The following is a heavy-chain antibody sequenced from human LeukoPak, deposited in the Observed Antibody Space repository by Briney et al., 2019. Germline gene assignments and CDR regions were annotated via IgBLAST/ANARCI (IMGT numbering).Heavy chain of an antibody. CDR1: GFTFSSCA. Sequence: SGGSLRLSCAASGFTFSSCAMSWVRQAPGKGLEWVSAISGSGGSTYYADSVKGRFTISRDNSKNTLYLQMNSLRAEDTAVYYCATYYDILTGYYTTPIGYWGQGTLVTVSS. J-gene: IGHJ4*02. V-gene: IGHV3-23*01. CDR3: ATYYDILTGYYTTPIGY. CDR2: ISGSGGST. D-gene: IGHD3-9*01.